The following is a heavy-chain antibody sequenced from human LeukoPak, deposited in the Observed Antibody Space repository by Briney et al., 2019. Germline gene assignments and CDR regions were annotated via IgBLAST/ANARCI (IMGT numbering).Heavy chain of an antibody. V-gene: IGHV4-34*01. CDR1: GGSFSGYY. Sequence: SETLSLTCAVYGGSFSGYYWSWIRQPPGKGLEWIGEINHSGSTNYNPSLKSRVTISVDTSKNQFSLKLSSVTAADTAVYYCARVVGYNWAFDYWGQGTLVTVSS. D-gene: IGHD1-20*01. CDR2: INHSGST. CDR3: ARVVGYNWAFDY. J-gene: IGHJ4*02.